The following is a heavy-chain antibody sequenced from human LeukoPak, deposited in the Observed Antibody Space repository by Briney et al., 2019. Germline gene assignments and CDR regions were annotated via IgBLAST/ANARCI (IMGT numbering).Heavy chain of an antibody. D-gene: IGHD3-10*01. J-gene: IGHJ3*02. CDR3: TRMLVYGSGAFLAFDI. CDR1: GFTVSSNY. V-gene: IGHV3-66*01. Sequence: GGSLRLSCAASGFTVSSNYMSWVRQAPGKGLEWVSVIYSGGSTYYADSVKGRFTISRDNSKNTLYLQMNSLRAEDTAVYYCTRMLVYGSGAFLAFDIWGQGTMVTVSS. CDR2: IYSGGST.